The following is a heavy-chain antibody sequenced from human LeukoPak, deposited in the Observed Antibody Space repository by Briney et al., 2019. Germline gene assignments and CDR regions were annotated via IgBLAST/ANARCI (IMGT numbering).Heavy chain of an antibody. CDR2: IIPIFGTA. J-gene: IGHJ4*02. D-gene: IGHD3-3*01. Sequence: SVKVSCKAAGGTFSSYAISWVRQAPGQGLEWMGGIIPIFGTANYAQKFQGRVTITTDESTSTAYMELSSLRSEDTAVYYCARDRYNGDYDFWSPFDYWGQGTLVTVSS. CDR3: ARDRYNGDYDFWSPFDY. V-gene: IGHV1-69*05. CDR1: GGTFSSYA.